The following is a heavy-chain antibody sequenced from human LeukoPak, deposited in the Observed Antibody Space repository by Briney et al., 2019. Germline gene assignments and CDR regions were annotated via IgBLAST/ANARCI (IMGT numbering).Heavy chain of an antibody. CDR3: ARGRALYDFWSGRYYYYYYMDV. CDR2: INHSGST. V-gene: IGHV4-34*01. CDR1: GGSFSGYY. J-gene: IGHJ6*03. Sequence: SETLSLTCAGYGGSFSGYYWSWIRQPPGKGLEWIGEINHSGSTNYNPSLKSRVTISVDTSKNQFSLKLSSVTAADTAVYYCARGRALYDFWSGRYYYYYYMDVWGKGTTVTVSS. D-gene: IGHD3-3*01.